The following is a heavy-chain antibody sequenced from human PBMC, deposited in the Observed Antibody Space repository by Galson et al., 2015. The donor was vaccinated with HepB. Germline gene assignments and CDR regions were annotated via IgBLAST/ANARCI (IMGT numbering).Heavy chain of an antibody. CDR1: GFTFSSYW. CDR3: AGIAVAAPKGVFGY. J-gene: IGHJ4*02. CDR2: IKQDGSEK. V-gene: IGHV3-7*01. Sequence: SLRLSCAASGFTFSSYWMSWVRQAPGKGLEWVANIKQDGSEKSYVDSVKGRFTISRDNAKNSLYLQMHSLRAEDTAVYYCAGIAVAAPKGVFGYWGQGTLVTVSS. D-gene: IGHD6-19*01.